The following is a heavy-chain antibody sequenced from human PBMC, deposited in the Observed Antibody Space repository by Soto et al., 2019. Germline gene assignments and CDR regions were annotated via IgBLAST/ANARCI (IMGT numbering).Heavy chain of an antibody. CDR1: GATINNNDYH. Sequence: SQTHPLPYTVSGATINNNDYHWSWIRQTPGKGLEWIGYVYYSGSTDYIPSLKSRLSMSIDKSQNQFTLKLNSVTAADTATYYCARMSYFYDKWYFDLWGRGTLVTVSS. D-gene: IGHD3-22*01. V-gene: IGHV4-30-4*01. CDR2: VYYSGST. CDR3: ARMSYFYDKWYFDL. J-gene: IGHJ2*01.